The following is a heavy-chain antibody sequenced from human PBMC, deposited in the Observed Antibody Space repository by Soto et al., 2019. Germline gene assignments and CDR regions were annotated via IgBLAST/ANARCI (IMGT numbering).Heavy chain of an antibody. CDR1: GFTFSSYA. Sequence: QVQAVESGGGVVQPGRSLRLSCVASGFTFSSYAMHWVRQAPGKGLEWVAVISYDGSNKYYADSVKGRFTISRDNSKNTLYLEMNSLRSEDTAVYYCAKNARYSGSSLDYWGQGTLVTVSS. CDR3: AKNARYSGSSLDY. D-gene: IGHD1-26*01. V-gene: IGHV3-30*18. CDR2: ISYDGSNK. J-gene: IGHJ4*02.